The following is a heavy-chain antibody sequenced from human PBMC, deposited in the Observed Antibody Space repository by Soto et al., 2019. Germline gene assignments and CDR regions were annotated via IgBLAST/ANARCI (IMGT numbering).Heavy chain of an antibody. CDR1: GGSFSDYY. J-gene: IGHJ4*02. Sequence: SETLSLTCAVYGGSFSDYYWSWIRQPPGKGLEWIGEINDSGSTKYNSSLKSRVTISVDTSKNQFSLKLSSVTAADTAVYYCASYYYDSSGYYYVPGVYWGQGTLVT. D-gene: IGHD3-22*01. CDR3: ASYYYDSSGYYYVPGVY. V-gene: IGHV4-34*01. CDR2: INDSGST.